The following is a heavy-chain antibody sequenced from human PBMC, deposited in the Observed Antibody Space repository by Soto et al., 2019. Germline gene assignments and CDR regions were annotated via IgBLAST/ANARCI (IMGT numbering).Heavy chain of an antibody. Sequence: PGGSLRLSCAASGFTFSSYAMSWVRQAPGKGLGWVSAISGSGGSTYYADSVKGRFTISRDNSKNTLYLQMNSLRAEDTAVYYCAKDRERYCTNGVCYRALSMDVWGQGTTVTVSS. CDR1: GFTFSSYA. V-gene: IGHV3-23*01. D-gene: IGHD2-8*01. J-gene: IGHJ6*02. CDR3: AKDRERYCTNGVCYRALSMDV. CDR2: ISGSGGST.